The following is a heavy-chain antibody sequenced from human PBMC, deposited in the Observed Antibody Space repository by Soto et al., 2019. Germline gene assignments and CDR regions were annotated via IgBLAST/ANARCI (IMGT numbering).Heavy chain of an antibody. CDR3: ARTRPNSSGYPDY. V-gene: IGHV4-61*01. CDR1: GGSVSSGSYY. CDR2: IYYSGST. J-gene: IGHJ4*02. D-gene: IGHD3-22*01. Sequence: QVQLQESGPGLVKPSETLSLTCTVSGGSVSSGSYYWSWIRQPLGKGLEWIGYIYYSGSTNYNPSLKSRVTISVDTSKNQFSLKLSSVTAADTAVYYCARTRPNSSGYPDYWGQGTLVTVSS.